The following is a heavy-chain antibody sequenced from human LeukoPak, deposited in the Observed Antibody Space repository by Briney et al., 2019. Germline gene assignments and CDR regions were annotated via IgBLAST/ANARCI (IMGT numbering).Heavy chain of an antibody. J-gene: IGHJ5*02. D-gene: IGHD3-3*01. CDR3: ARGATYYDSNWFDP. CDR1: GFAFSAYV. Sequence: GGSLSLTCAASGFAFSAYVMNWVRQAPGKGLEWVSSISSSRSNIYYSDSVKGRFTISRDNSKNTLYLQMNSLRAEDTAVYYCARGATYYDSNWFDPWGQGTLVTVSS. V-gene: IGHV3-21*01. CDR2: ISSSRSNI.